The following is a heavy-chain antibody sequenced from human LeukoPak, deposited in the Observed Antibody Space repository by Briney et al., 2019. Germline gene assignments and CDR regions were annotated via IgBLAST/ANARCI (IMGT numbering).Heavy chain of an antibody. CDR1: GITFSNYW. Sequence: GGSLRLSCAVSGITFSNYWMHWVRQAPGKGLVWVSHLIQDGSSAFYADSVKGRFTISRDNAKNTLYPQMNSLRADDTAVYYCATDDYRGLGYWGLGTLVTVSS. J-gene: IGHJ4*02. CDR2: LIQDGSSA. D-gene: IGHD4-11*01. V-gene: IGHV3-74*01. CDR3: ATDDYRGLGY.